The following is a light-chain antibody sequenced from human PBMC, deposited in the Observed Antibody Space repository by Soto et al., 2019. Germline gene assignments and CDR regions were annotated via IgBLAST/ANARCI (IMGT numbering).Light chain of an antibody. J-gene: IGKJ1*01. Sequence: DVQRTQSPSSLSASVGDRVTITCRESQSISSYVNWYQQKQGQAPKIXIYAASSLQSEVPSMFSGSGSGTDFTLSISSLQPEDFATYYCQQSYSVPPTFGQGTKVDIK. CDR3: QQSYSVPPT. CDR2: AAS. CDR1: QSISSY. V-gene: IGKV1-39*01.